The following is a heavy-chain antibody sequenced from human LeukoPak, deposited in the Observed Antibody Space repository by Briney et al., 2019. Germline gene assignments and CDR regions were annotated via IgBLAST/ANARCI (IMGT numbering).Heavy chain of an antibody. CDR1: GFTFSSYA. CDR3: TKVTGWGDYGDYNFDY. J-gene: IGHJ4*02. Sequence: PGGSLRLSCAAPGFTFSSYAMSWVRQAPGKGLDWVSAISGSGGSTYYADSVKGRFTISRDNSKNTLYLQMNSLRAEDTAVYYCTKVTGWGDYGDYNFDYWGQGTLVTVSS. V-gene: IGHV3-23*01. D-gene: IGHD4-17*01. CDR2: ISGSGGST.